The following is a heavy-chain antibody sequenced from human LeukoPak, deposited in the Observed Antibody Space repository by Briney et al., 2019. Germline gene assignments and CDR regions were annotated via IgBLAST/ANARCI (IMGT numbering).Heavy chain of an antibody. CDR3: ARVVVVAARGDWFDP. V-gene: IGHV4-59*01. D-gene: IGHD2-15*01. Sequence: SETLSLTCTVSGGSLSSYYWSWIRQPPGKGLEWIWYIYYSGSTNYNPSLKSRVTISVDTSKNQFSLKLSSVTAADTAVYYCARVVVVAARGDWFDPWGQGTLVTVSS. CDR1: GGSLSSYY. J-gene: IGHJ5*02. CDR2: IYYSGST.